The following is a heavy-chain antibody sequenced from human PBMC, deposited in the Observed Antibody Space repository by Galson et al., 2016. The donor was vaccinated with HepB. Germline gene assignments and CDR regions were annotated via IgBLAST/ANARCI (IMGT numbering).Heavy chain of an antibody. CDR1: GFTFRDYY. CDR3: ARALPYTVVPDY. D-gene: IGHD2-2*02. Sequence: SLRLSCAVSGFTFRDYYMTWIRRAPGKGLEWISYISGTNSYTKYADFVKGRFTMSRDNDKNSLFLQMNSLRAEDTAVYSCARALPYTVVPDYWGQGTLVTVST. CDR2: ISGTNSYT. J-gene: IGHJ4*02. V-gene: IGHV3-11*06.